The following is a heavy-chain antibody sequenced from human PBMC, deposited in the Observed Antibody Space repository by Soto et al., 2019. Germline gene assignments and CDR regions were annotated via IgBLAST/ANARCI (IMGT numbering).Heavy chain of an antibody. D-gene: IGHD1-26*01. CDR2: ISGSGGRT. Sequence: PGGSLRLSCAASGFTFSSYAMTWVRQAPGKGLEWVSTISGSGGRTYYADSVKGRFTISRDNSKNTLYLQMNSLRAEDTAVYYCALPQSAEWELLSPFDYWGQGTLLTVSS. V-gene: IGHV3-23*01. J-gene: IGHJ4*02. CDR3: ALPQSAEWELLSPFDY. CDR1: GFTFSSYA.